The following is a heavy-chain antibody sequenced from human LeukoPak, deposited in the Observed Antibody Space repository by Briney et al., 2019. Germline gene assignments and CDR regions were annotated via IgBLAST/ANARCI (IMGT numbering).Heavy chain of an antibody. V-gene: IGHV3-30*02. J-gene: IGHJ6*03. CDR1: GFTFSTYG. Sequence: PGGSLRLSCAASGFTFSTYGMHWVRQAPGKGLEWVAFIRYDGSNKYYADSVKGRFTISRDNSKNTLYLQMNSLRAEDTAVYYCAKLDSGDGYNHRRLYYYYYYYMDVWGKGTTVTISS. CDR3: AKLDSGDGYNHRRLYYYYYYYMDV. CDR2: IRYDGSNK. D-gene: IGHD5-24*01.